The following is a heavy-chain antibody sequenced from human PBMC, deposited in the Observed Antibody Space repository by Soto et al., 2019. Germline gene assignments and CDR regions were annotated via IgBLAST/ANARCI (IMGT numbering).Heavy chain of an antibody. J-gene: IGHJ4*02. CDR2: INPDSGAT. Sequence: HEHLVQSGAEVKRPGASLKVSCKASGYSFTGYYIHWVRQAPGQGLEWMGWINPDSGATNYGQNFQGNVTLTSDTSISTASMALTSLTSDDTAVYYCARGDYGTGGYPFPYFDYWGQGTLVIVSS. D-gene: IGHD2-8*02. CDR1: GYSFTGYY. CDR3: ARGDYGTGGYPFPYFDY. V-gene: IGHV1-2*02.